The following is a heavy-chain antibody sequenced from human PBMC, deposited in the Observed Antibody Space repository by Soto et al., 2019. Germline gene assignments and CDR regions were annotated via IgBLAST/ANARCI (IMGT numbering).Heavy chain of an antibody. D-gene: IGHD4-17*01. J-gene: IGHJ4*02. V-gene: IGHV3-74*01. Sequence: GGSLRLSCAASGFTFSSYWMHWVRQAPGKGLVWVSRINSDGSSTSYADSVKGRFTISRDNAKNTLYLQMNSLRAEDTAVYYCARVDYGDYYFDYWVQGTLVTVSS. CDR3: ARVDYGDYYFDY. CDR2: INSDGSST. CDR1: GFTFSSYW.